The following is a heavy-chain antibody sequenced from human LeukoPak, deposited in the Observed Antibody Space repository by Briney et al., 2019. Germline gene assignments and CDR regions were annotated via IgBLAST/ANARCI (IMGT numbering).Heavy chain of an antibody. CDR1: GFTFSDHY. CDR3: GSLNSGWYFSG. Sequence: PGGSLRLSCAASGFTFSDHYMDWVRQAPGKGLERVGRIRNKANSYTTDYAASVKGRFTISRDDSKNSLYLQMNSLKTEDTAVYYCGSLNSGWYFSGWGQGALVTVSS. CDR2: IRNKANSYTT. D-gene: IGHD6-19*01. V-gene: IGHV3-72*01. J-gene: IGHJ4*02.